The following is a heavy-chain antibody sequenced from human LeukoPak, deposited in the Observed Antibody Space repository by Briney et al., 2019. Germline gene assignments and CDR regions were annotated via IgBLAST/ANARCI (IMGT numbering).Heavy chain of an antibody. CDR1: GGSIRNSSFY. CDR3: ARLGRDCSSTSCLGGMDV. V-gene: IGHV4-39*01. Sequence: SETLSLTCAVSGGSIRNSSFYWGWIRQPPGKGLEWIASIYNSGTTYYNPSLKSRVTISVDTSKNQFSLKLSSVTAADTAVYYCARLGRDCSSTSCLGGMDVWGQGTTVTVSS. D-gene: IGHD2-2*01. J-gene: IGHJ6*02. CDR2: IYNSGTT.